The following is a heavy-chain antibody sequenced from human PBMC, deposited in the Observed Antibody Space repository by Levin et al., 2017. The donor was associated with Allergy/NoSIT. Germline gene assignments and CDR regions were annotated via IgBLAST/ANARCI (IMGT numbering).Heavy chain of an antibody. V-gene: IGHV4-59*01. Sequence: SETLSLTCTVSGGSIINYYWTWIRQPPGKGLEWIGYIKYTGRTNYNPSLNGRITISVDAASNQVSLTLTSVSAADTAVYYCARLPDFSGWPFDSWGQGSLVTVSS. CDR2: IKYTGRT. D-gene: IGHD6-19*01. J-gene: IGHJ4*02. CDR3: ARLPDFSGWPFDS. CDR1: GGSIINYY.